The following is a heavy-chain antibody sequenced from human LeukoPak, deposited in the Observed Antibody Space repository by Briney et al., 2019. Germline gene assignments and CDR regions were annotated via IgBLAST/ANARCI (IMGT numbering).Heavy chain of an antibody. V-gene: IGHV3-11*05. CDR1: GFTFSDYY. Sequence: GGSLRLSCAASGFTFSDYYMSWIRQAPGKGLEWLSYINPTSGYTPYADSVRGRFTISRDNAKNSLYLQMNSLRAEDTAVYYCARERLSLVNYYGMDVWGQGTTVTVSS. CDR3: ARERLSLVNYYGMDV. J-gene: IGHJ6*02. D-gene: IGHD2/OR15-2a*01. CDR2: INPTSGYT.